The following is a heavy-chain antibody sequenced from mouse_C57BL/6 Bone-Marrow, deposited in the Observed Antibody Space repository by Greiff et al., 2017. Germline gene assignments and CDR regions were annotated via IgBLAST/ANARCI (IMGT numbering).Heavy chain of an antibody. V-gene: IGHV1-7*01. CDR2: INPSSGYT. CDR1: GYTFTSYW. Sequence: QVQLKQSGAELAKPGASVQLSCKASGYTFTSYWMHWVKQRPGQGLEWIGYINPSSGYTKYNQKFKDKATLTADKSSSTAYMELSSLTYEDSAVYYRARDYGISHWYFDVWGTGTTVTVSS. CDR3: ARDYGISHWYFDV. D-gene: IGHD1-1*01. J-gene: IGHJ1*03.